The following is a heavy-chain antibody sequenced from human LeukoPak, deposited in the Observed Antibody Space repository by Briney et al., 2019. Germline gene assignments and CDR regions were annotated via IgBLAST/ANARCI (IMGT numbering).Heavy chain of an antibody. V-gene: IGHV4-59*08. CDR2: IHNGGST. Sequence: PETLYLTCNVSGVTISKYYLSWIRQAPGKGLEWNGYIHNGGSTNYNPPVMRRAAITVDTSKNQFSLKESSVTAADTAAYYCARVWSPVAEIDYWGQGTLVTVSS. CDR3: ARVWSPVAEIDY. J-gene: IGHJ4*02. D-gene: IGHD1-1*01. CDR1: GVTISKYY.